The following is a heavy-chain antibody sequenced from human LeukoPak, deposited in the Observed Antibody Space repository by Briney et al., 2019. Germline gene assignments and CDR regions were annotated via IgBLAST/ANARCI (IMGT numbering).Heavy chain of an antibody. CDR1: GFTFSSYW. CDR2: INSDGSST. J-gene: IGHJ3*02. V-gene: IGHV3-74*01. Sequence: GGSLRLSRAASGFTFSSYWMHWVRQAPGKGLVWVSRINSDGSSTSYADSVKGRFTISRDNAKNTLYLQMNSLRAEDTAVYYCARAFPAGAFDIWGQGTMVTVSS. CDR3: ARAFPAGAFDI.